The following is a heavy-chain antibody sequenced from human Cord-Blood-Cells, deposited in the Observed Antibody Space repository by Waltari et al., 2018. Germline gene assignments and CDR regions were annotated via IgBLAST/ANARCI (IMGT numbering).Heavy chain of an antibody. J-gene: IGHJ1*01. CDR1: GFTFSSYE. V-gene: IGHV3-48*03. Sequence: EVQLVESGGGLVQPGGSLRLSCAASGFTFSSYEMNWVRQAPGKGLEVVSYISSSGSTIAYAGSVKGRFTISRDNAKNSLYLQMNSLRAEDTAVYYCARGAYCGGDCYPAGYFQHWGQGTLVTVSS. CDR3: ARGAYCGGDCYPAGYFQH. D-gene: IGHD2-21*01. CDR2: ISSSGSTI.